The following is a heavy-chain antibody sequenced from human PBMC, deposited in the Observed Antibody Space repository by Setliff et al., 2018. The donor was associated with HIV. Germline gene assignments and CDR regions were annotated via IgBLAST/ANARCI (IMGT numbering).Heavy chain of an antibody. CDR3: VRAGSYRFDY. V-gene: IGHV3-74*01. D-gene: IGHD3-10*01. J-gene: IGHJ4*02. CDR1: GFTFNNYW. CDR2: INTDGSVT. Sequence: PGGSLRLSCESSGFTFNNYWMSWVRQAPGKRPEWLSRINTDGSVTNSADSVKGRFIISRDNGKNTLYLQMNSLTAEDTALYYCVRAGSYRFDYWGQGTLVTVSS.